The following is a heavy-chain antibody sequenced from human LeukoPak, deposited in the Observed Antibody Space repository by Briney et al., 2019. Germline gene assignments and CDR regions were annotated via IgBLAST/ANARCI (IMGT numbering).Heavy chain of an antibody. Sequence: PGGSLRLSCAASGFTFSDYYMSWIRQAPGKGLEWVSYISSSGSTIYYADSVKGRFTISRDNAKNTLYLQMNSLRAEDTAVYYCARALGTNVKLFDYWGQGTLVTVSS. CDR3: ARALGTNVKLFDY. V-gene: IGHV3-11*04. CDR2: ISSSGSTI. D-gene: IGHD7-27*01. CDR1: GFTFSDYY. J-gene: IGHJ4*02.